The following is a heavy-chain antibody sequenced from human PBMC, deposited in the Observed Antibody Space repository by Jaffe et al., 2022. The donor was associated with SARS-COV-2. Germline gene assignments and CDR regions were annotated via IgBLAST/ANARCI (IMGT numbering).Heavy chain of an antibody. CDR3: GKGSSNWLHQALDS. V-gene: IGHV3-23*04. D-gene: IGHD3-9*01. J-gene: IGHJ4*02. CDR1: GFTFSSYA. CDR2: ISGGGSNT. Sequence: EVQLVESGGDLVQPGGSLRLSCAASGFTFSSYAMNWVRQAPGKGLEWVSVISGGGSNTYYADSVKGRFTISRDNSKNTLYLQMNSLRAEDTAIYYCGKGSSNWLHQALDSWGQGTLVTVTS.